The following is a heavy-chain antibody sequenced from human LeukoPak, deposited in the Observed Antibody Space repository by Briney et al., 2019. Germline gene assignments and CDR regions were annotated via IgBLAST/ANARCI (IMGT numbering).Heavy chain of an antibody. V-gene: IGHV3-23*01. CDR1: GFTFSSYA. CDR2: ISGSGGST. CDR3: AKGPYYYGSGSYTDY. Sequence: GGSLRLSCAASGFTFSSYAMSWVRQAPGKGLEWVSGISGSGGSTYYADSVKGRFTISRDNSKNTLYLQMNSLRAEDTAVYYCAKGPYYYGSGSYTDYWGQRTLVTVSS. J-gene: IGHJ4*02. D-gene: IGHD3-10*01.